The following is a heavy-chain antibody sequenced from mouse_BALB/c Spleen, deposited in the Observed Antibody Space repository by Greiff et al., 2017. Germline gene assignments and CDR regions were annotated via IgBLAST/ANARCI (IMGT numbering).Heavy chain of an antibody. D-gene: IGHD2-1*01. CDR1: GFTFSSFG. CDR3: ARSGFRYYGNYAAMDY. CDR2: ISSGSSTI. Sequence: EVQLVESGGGLVQPGGSRKLSCAASGFTFSSFGMHWVRQAPEKGLEWVAYISSGSSTIYYADTVKGRFTISRDNPKNTLFLQMTSLRSEDTAMYYCARSGFRYYGNYAAMDYWGQGTSVTVSS. J-gene: IGHJ4*01. V-gene: IGHV5-17*02.